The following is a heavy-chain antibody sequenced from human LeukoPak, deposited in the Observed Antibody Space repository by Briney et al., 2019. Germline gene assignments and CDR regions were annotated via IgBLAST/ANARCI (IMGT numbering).Heavy chain of an antibody. J-gene: IGHJ4*02. D-gene: IGHD3-9*01. V-gene: IGHV1-69*13. CDR2: ILPIFGTA. CDR3: AIPNYVILTGPDLYYFDY. Sequence: SVKVSCKASGGTFSSYAISWVRQAPGQGLEWMGGILPIFGTANYAQKFQGRVTITADESTSTAYMELSSLRSEDTAVYYCAIPNYVILTGPDLYYFDYWGQGTLVTVSS. CDR1: GGTFSSYA.